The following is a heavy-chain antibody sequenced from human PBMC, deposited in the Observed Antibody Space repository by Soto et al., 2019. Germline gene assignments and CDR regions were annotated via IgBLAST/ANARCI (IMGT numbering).Heavy chain of an antibody. CDR2: ISYDGSNK. J-gene: IGHJ4*02. CDR3: AKGVRGGAVAAHFDY. CDR1: GFTFSSYG. V-gene: IGHV3-30*18. Sequence: QVQLVESGGGVVQPGRSLRLSCAAYGFTFSSYGMHWVRQAPVKGLEWVAVISYDGSNKYYADSVKGRFTISRDNSKNTLYLQMNSLRAEDTAVYYCAKGVRGGAVAAHFDYWGQGTLVTVSS. D-gene: IGHD6-19*01.